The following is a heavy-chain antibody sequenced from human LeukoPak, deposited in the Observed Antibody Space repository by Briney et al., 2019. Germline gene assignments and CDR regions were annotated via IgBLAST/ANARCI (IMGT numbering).Heavy chain of an antibody. V-gene: IGHV3-21*01. Sequence: GGSLRLSCAASGFTFSTYWMSWVRQAPGKGLEWVSSISSSSSYIYYADSVKGRFTISRDNAKNSLYLQMNSLRAEDTAVYYCARDVSSYGAPFDAFDIWGQGTMVTVSS. J-gene: IGHJ3*02. CDR1: GFTFSTYW. CDR3: ARDVSSYGAPFDAFDI. D-gene: IGHD5-12*01. CDR2: ISSSSSYI.